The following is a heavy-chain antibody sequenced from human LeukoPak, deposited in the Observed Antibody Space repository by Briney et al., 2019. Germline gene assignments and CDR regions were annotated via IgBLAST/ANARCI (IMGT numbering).Heavy chain of an antibody. CDR2: ISGSGGST. Sequence: GGSLRLSCAASGFTFSSYAMSWVRQAPGKGLEWVSAISGSGGSTYYADSVKGRFTISRDNSKNTLYLQMSSLRAEDTAVYYCAKLGGYYGSGSYYKLRPDETPNFDYWGQGTLVTVSS. D-gene: IGHD3-10*01. J-gene: IGHJ4*02. V-gene: IGHV3-23*01. CDR3: AKLGGYYGSGSYYKLRPDETPNFDY. CDR1: GFTFSSYA.